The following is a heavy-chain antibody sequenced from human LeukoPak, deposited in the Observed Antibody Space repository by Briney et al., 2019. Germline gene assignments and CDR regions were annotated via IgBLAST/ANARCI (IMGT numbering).Heavy chain of an antibody. D-gene: IGHD3-10*01. J-gene: IGHJ3*01. Sequence: PGRCLSLSCVASGLTFNIYWMHWVRHAPRKGLVWVSGNNSVGSDITYADSVEGRFSTSRDNAKNTLYRQVNSEIAEDTAVYYGARGVVLWGVNAFDVWGQGTMVTVSS. CDR2: NNSVGSDI. CDR3: ARGVVLWGVNAFDV. CDR1: GLTFNIYW. V-gene: IGHV3-74*03.